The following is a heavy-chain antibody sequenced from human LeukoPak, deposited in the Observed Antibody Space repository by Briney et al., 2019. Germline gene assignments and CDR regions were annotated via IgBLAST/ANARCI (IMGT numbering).Heavy chain of an antibody. CDR3: ANEDIVVVVAAHTSAEYFQH. Sequence: GPLRLSRAASGFTFSSYAMSWVRQAPGKGLEWVSAISGSGGSTYYADSVKGRFTISRDNSKNTLYLQMNSLRAEDTAVYYCANEDIVVVVAAHTSAEYFQHWGQGTLVTVSS. J-gene: IGHJ1*01. V-gene: IGHV3-23*01. CDR2: ISGSGGST. CDR1: GFTFSSYA. D-gene: IGHD2-15*01.